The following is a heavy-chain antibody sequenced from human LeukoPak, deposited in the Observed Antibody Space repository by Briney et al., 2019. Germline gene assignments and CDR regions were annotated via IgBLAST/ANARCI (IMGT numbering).Heavy chain of an antibody. CDR3: ARVEVVVVAATPFDY. D-gene: IGHD2-15*01. CDR1: GFTFSSYW. Sequence: GGSLRLSCAASGFTFSSYWISWVRQAPGKGLEWVANIKQDGNEKYYVDSVKGRFTISRDNAKNSLYLQMNSLRAEDTAVYYCARVEVVVVAATPFDYWGQGTLVTVSS. V-gene: IGHV3-7*01. J-gene: IGHJ4*02. CDR2: IKQDGNEK.